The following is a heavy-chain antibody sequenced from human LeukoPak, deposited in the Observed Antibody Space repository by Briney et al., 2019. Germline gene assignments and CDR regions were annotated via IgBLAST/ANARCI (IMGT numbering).Heavy chain of an antibody. D-gene: IGHD1-1*01. V-gene: IGHV1-3*01. CDR2: INAGNGNT. CDR3: ARDPEGELEPYFDY. Sequence: ASVTVSFKASGYTFTSYAMHWVRQAPGQRLEWMGWINAGNGNTKYSRKFQGRVTITRDTSASTAYMELSSLRSEDTAVYYCARDPEGELEPYFDYWGQGTLVTVSS. CDR1: GYTFTSYA. J-gene: IGHJ4*02.